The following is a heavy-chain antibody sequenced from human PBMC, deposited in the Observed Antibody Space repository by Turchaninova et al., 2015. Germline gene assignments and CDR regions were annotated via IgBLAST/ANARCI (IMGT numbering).Heavy chain of an antibody. J-gene: IGHJ2*01. CDR2: IKEDGTEK. CDR1: GFNLKNNW. D-gene: IGHD3/OR15-3a*01. CDR3: ARGFWTFDL. Sequence: EVKLVESGGGLVQPGGSLRLSCAASGFNLKNNWMTWVRQAPGQGLEWVANIKEDGTEKFFVDSVMGRFTISRDNAKNSLYLQMNRLRVEDTSIYYCARGFWTFDLWGRGTLVTVSS. V-gene: IGHV3-7*01.